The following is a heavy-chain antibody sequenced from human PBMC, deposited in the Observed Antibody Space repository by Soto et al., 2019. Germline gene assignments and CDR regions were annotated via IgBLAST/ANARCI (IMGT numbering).Heavy chain of an antibody. J-gene: IGHJ4*02. D-gene: IGHD3-3*01. CDR2: IYYSGST. CDR1: GGSISSSSYY. V-gene: IGHV4-39*01. CDR3: ARVTASGYFPYYFDY. Sequence: SETLSLTCTVSGGSISSSSYYWGWIRQPPGKGLEWIGSIYYSGSTYYNPSLKSRVTISVDTSKNQFSLKLSSVTAADTAVYYCARVTASGYFPYYFDYWGQGTLVTVSS.